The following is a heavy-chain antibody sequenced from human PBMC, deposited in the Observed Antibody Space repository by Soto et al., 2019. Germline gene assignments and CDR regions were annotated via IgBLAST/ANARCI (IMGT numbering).Heavy chain of an antibody. J-gene: IGHJ5*02. Sequence: SQTLSLTCAISGDSVSSNSAAWNWIRQSPSRGLEWLGRTYYRSKWYNDYAVSVKSRITINPDTSKNQYSLQLNSVTPEDTAVYYCARVSWVYYYDSSGYYPRWFDPWGQGTLDTVSS. CDR2: TYYRSKWYN. CDR1: GDSVSSNSAA. D-gene: IGHD3-22*01. CDR3: ARVSWVYYYDSSGYYPRWFDP. V-gene: IGHV6-1*01.